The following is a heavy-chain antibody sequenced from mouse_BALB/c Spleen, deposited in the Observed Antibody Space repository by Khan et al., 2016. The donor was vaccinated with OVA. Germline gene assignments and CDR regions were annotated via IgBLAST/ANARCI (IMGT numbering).Heavy chain of an antibody. Sequence: VQLQESGPGLVAPSQNLSITCTVSGFSLTAYGVNWVRQSPGKGLEWLGMIWGDGSTDYNSALKSRLSISKDNSQSQVFLKMNSLPTDDTARYXCARERRLGGFAYWGQGTLVAVSA. CDR3: ARERRLGGFAY. J-gene: IGHJ3*01. CDR1: GFSLTAYG. V-gene: IGHV2-6-7*01. CDR2: IWGDGST. D-gene: IGHD3-3*01.